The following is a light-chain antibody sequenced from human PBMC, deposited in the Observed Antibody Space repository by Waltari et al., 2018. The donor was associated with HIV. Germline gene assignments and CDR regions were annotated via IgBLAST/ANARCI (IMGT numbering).Light chain of an antibody. V-gene: IGKV3-20*01. CDR1: QSVSGSL. J-gene: IGKJ1*01. Sequence: PGERATLSCRASQSVSGSLFVWYQQKPGQSPRLLIYGASSRATGIPDRFSGSGSGTDFTLTISRLEPEDVAVYYCQHYGNALWTFGPGTKVEIK. CDR3: QHYGNALWT. CDR2: GAS.